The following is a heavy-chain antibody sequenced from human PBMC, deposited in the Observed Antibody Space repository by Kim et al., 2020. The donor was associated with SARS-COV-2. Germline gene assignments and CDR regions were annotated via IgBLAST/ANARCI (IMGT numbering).Heavy chain of an antibody. CDR3: AIAYLSATFDT. D-gene: IGHD2-21*01. V-gene: IGHV5-51*01. CDR2: IYPGDTDS. CDR1: GYMFTTYW. Sequence: GESLKISCKGSGYMFTTYWIGWVRQMPGKGLEWIGIIYPGDTDSKYSPSFQGQVTISADKSISTAYLQWSSLKASDTGIYYCAIAYLSATFDTWGQGTLVTVSS. J-gene: IGHJ4*02.